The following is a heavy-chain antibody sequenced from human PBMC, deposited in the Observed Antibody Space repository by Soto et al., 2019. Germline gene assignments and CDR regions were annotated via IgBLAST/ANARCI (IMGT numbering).Heavy chain of an antibody. Sequence: SVKVSCKASGDTFSSHALSWVRQAPGQGLEWMGGIIPIFDARTYAQKFQGRVTISADKSTKTGYMELSSLTSEDTAVYYCASTSKAAPATGLDSWGQGALVTVSS. CDR2: IIPIFDAR. CDR1: GDTFSSHA. D-gene: IGHD6-25*01. CDR3: ASTSKAAPATGLDS. J-gene: IGHJ4*02. V-gene: IGHV1-69*06.